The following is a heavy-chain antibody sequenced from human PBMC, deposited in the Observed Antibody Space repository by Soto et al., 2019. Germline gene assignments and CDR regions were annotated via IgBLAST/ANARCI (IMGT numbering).Heavy chain of an antibody. CDR3: ATVRGVIITGYYFDY. V-gene: IGHV5-51*01. CDR2: IYPGDSDT. Sequence: GESLKISCKGSGYSFTSYWIGWVRQMPGKGLEWMGIIYPGDSDTRYSPSFQGQVTISADKSISTAYLQWSSLKASDTAMYYCATVRGVIITGYYFDYWGQGTLVTVSS. J-gene: IGHJ4*02. D-gene: IGHD3-10*01. CDR1: GYSFTSYW.